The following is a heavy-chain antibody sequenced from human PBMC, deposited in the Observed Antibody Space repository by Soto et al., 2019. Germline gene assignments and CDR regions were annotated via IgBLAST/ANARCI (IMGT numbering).Heavy chain of an antibody. D-gene: IGHD5-18*01. CDR1: GGSFSAYY. CDR3: ARGKGGFSYGPFFEF. V-gene: IGHV4-34*01. CDR2: INYNGVT. J-gene: IGHJ4*01. Sequence: SETLSLTCAVSGGSFSAYYWNWVRQTPGKGLEWIGEINYNGVTNYSPSLKSRVTISIDTSKNQFSLRLSSVTAADTALYYCARGKGGFSYGPFFEFWGHVALVTVSS.